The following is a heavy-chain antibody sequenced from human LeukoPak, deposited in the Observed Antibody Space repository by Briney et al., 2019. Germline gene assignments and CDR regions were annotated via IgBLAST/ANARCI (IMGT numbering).Heavy chain of an antibody. CDR3: ARQADLYYYGSGSYYWFDP. CDR1: GGSFSGYY. CDR2: IYYSGST. V-gene: IGHV4-39*01. D-gene: IGHD3-10*01. Sequence: KPSETLSLTCAVYGGSFSGYYWSWIRQPPGKGLEWIGSIYYSGSTYYNPSLKSRVTISVDTSKNQFSLKLSSVTAADTAVYYCARQADLYYYGSGSYYWFDPWGQGTLVTVSS. J-gene: IGHJ5*02.